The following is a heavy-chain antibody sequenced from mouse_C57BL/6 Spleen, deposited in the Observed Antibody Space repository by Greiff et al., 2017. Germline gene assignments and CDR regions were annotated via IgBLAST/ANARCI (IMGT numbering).Heavy chain of an antibody. CDR2: IYPGSGNT. CDR3: ARDYDYDESAWFAY. J-gene: IGHJ3*01. V-gene: IGHV1-76*01. Sequence: QVQLQQSGAELVRPGASVKLSCKASGYTFTDYYINWVKQRPGQGLEWIARIYPGSGNTYYKEKFKGKATLTAEKSSSTAYMQRSSLASEDSAVYFCARDYDYDESAWFAYWGQGTLVTVSA. CDR1: GYTFTDYY. D-gene: IGHD2-4*01.